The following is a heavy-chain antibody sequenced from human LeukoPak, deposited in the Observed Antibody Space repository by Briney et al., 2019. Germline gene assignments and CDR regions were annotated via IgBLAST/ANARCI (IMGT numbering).Heavy chain of an antibody. CDR2: MHYTGST. V-gene: IGHV4-39*07. D-gene: IGHD2-15*01. J-gene: IGHJ4*02. CDR3: ARVVVLTVFDY. Sequence: SETLSLTCTVAGGSISSTNDYWGWIRQPPGKGLEFIGSMHYTGSTDYNPSLKSRVTISIDSSKNQFYLKLRFVTAADTAVYYCARVVVLTVFDYWGQGTLVTVSS. CDR1: GGSISSTNDY.